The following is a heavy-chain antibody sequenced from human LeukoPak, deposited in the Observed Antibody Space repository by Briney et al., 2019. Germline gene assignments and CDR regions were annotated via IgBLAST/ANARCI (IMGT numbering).Heavy chain of an antibody. CDR2: INHSGST. CDR1: DYSISSGYY. J-gene: IGHJ3*02. CDR3: ARATYYDYVWGSYRHDAFDI. Sequence: SETLSLTCTVSDYSISSGYYWGWIRQPPGKGLEWIGEINHSGSTNYNPSLKSRVTISVDTSKNQFSLKLSSVTAADTAVYYCARATYYDYVWGSYRHDAFDIWGQGTMVTVSS. V-gene: IGHV4-38-2*02. D-gene: IGHD3-16*02.